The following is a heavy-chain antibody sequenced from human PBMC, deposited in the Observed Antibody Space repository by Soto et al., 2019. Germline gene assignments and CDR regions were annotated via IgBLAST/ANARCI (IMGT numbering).Heavy chain of an antibody. D-gene: IGHD6-13*01. Sequence: LGESLKISCKGSGYSFTTYWITWVRQMPGKGLEWMGRIDPTDSYTNYSPSFQGHVTISADKSISTAYLQWSSLKASDTAIYFCALNVAAAGSGFDPWGQGTLLTVSS. V-gene: IGHV5-10-1*01. CDR2: IDPTDSYT. CDR3: ALNVAAAGSGFDP. J-gene: IGHJ5*02. CDR1: GYSFTTYW.